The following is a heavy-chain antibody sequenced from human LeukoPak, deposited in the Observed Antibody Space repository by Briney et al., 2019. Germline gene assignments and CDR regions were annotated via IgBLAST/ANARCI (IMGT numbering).Heavy chain of an antibody. CDR1: GGSISSFNW. CDR3: ASDTGYSSSWYG. J-gene: IGHJ4*02. D-gene: IGHD6-13*01. Sequence: SETLSLTCAVSGGSISSFNWWTWSWVRQPPGKGLEWIGEIYHSGSTYYNPSLKSRATISVDRSKNQFSLKLSSVTAADTAVYYCASDTGYSSSWYGWGQGTLVTVSS. CDR2: IYHSGST. V-gene: IGHV4-4*02.